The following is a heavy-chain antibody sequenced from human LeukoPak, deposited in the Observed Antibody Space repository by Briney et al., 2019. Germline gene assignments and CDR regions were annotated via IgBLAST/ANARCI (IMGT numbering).Heavy chain of an antibody. D-gene: IGHD3-22*01. CDR3: ARAPDYYDSSGYYSYYFDY. CDR1: GGSISGYY. V-gene: IGHV4-59*01. CDR2: ISYSGGT. Sequence: SGTLSLTCTVSGGSISGYYWSWIRQPPGKGLEWIGFISYSGGTNYNPSLKSRVTISVDTSKNQFSLKLSSVTAADTAVYYCARAPDYYDSSGYYSYYFDYWGQGTLVTVSS. J-gene: IGHJ4*02.